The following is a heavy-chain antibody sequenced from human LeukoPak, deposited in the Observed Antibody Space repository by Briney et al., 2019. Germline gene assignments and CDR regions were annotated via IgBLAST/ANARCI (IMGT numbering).Heavy chain of an antibody. D-gene: IGHD3-10*01. CDR2: VHYNGST. V-gene: IGHV4-39*07. J-gene: IGHJ4*02. Sequence: SETLSLTCTVSGGSVRSSSYYWGCIRQPPGKGLEWIGSVHYNGSTCYNPSLGGRVIMSIDTSKNQFSLKLTSVTAADTAMYYCARDRGVPRPYYFDQWGQGTLVTVSS. CDR1: GGSVRSSSYY. CDR3: ARDRGVPRPYYFDQ.